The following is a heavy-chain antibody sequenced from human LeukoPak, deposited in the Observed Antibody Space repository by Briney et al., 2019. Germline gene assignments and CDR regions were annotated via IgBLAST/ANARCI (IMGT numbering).Heavy chain of an antibody. D-gene: IGHD2-15*01. V-gene: IGHV3-20*04. Sequence: GGSLRLSCAASGFTLDDYGMCWVRQAPGKGLEWVSGINWNGGSTGYVDSVKGRFTISRDNAKNSLFLHMNSLRVEDTALYYCARDRVVVATTTPPYWYFDLWGRGTRVTVSS. CDR1: GFTLDDYG. CDR2: INWNGGST. J-gene: IGHJ2*01. CDR3: ARDRVVVATTTPPYWYFDL.